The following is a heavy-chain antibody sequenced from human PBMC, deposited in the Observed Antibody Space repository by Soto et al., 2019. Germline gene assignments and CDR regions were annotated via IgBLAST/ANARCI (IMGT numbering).Heavy chain of an antibody. V-gene: IGHV4-59*12. CDR1: GDPISDYY. CDR3: ARDRWGRGWRGTDSFDV. CDR2: IFYNGTT. J-gene: IGHJ3*01. Sequence: SETLSLTCTVSGDPISDYYWNWIRQPPGKGLEYIGSIFYNGTTNYNPSLKSRVTISVDTSKNQFSLQLNSVTPEDTAVYYCARDRWGRGWRGTDSFDVWGQGTMVTVS. D-gene: IGHD6-19*01.